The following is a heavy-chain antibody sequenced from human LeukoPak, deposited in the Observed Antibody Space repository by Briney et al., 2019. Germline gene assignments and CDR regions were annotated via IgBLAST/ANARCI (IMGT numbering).Heavy chain of an antibody. CDR1: GYTFTGYY. V-gene: IGHV1-2*02. Sequence: ASVKVSCKASGYTFTGYYMHWVRQATGQGVEGLGWINPNSGGTNYAQKFQGRVTMTRDTSINTAYMELSRLRSADTAVYYCTRALAGGYYYFHDVCDIWGQGTMVSVSS. J-gene: IGHJ3*02. D-gene: IGHD3-10*01. CDR3: TRALAGGYYYFHDVCDI. CDR2: INPNSGGT.